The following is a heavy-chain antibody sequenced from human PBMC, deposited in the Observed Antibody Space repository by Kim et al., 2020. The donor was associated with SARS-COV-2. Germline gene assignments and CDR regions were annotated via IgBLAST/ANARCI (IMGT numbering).Heavy chain of an antibody. D-gene: IGHD3-10*01. Sequence: YYATSLKGRFTISRDNSKNPLYLQMNSLRVEDTAVYFCARDSDDSGSFFDYWGQGTLVTVSS. J-gene: IGHJ4*02. V-gene: IGHV3-30*01. CDR3: ARDSDDSGSFFDY.